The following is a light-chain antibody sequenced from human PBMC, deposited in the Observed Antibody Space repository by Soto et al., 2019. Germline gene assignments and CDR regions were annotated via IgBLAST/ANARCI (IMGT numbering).Light chain of an antibody. V-gene: IGKV3-15*01. J-gene: IGKJ4*01. CDR3: QQYNNWPLT. CDR1: QSVSSN. Sequence: EIVMTQSPATLSVSPGERATLSCRASQSVSSNLAWYQQKPGQAPRLLIYGASTRATGIPARFSGSGSGTEFTLNISSLQSEDFAVYYCQQYNNWPLTSGGGTKVEIK. CDR2: GAS.